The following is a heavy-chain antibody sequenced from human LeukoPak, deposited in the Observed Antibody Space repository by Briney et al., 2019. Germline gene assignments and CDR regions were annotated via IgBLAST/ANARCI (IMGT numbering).Heavy chain of an antibody. V-gene: IGHV1-69*13. CDR1: GGTFSSYA. J-gene: IGHJ4*02. Sequence: SVKVSCKASGGTFSSYAISWVRQAPGQGLEWMGGIIPIFGTANYAQKSQGRVTITADESTSTAYMELSSLRSEDTAVYYCARLGGYSYGSFDYWGQGTLVTVSS. D-gene: IGHD5-18*01. CDR3: ARLGGYSYGSFDY. CDR2: IIPIFGTA.